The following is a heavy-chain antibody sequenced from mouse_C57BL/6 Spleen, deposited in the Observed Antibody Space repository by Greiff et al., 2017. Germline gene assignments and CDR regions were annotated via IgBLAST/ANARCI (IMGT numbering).Heavy chain of an antibody. V-gene: IGHV14-2*01. D-gene: IGHD1-1*01. J-gene: IGHJ3*01. Sequence: VQLQQSGAELVKPGASVKLSCTASGFNIKDYYMHWVKQRTEQGLAWIGRIDPADGETKYAPKFQGKATITEDTSSSTAYLQLSSLTAEDADVYYSARTLVYGSSYDAYWGQGTLVTVSA. CDR3: ARTLVYGSSYDAY. CDR1: GFNIKDYY. CDR2: IDPADGET.